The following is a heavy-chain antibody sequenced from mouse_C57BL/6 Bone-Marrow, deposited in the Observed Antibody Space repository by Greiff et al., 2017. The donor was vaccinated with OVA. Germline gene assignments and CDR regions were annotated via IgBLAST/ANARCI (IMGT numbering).Heavy chain of an antibody. V-gene: IGHV1-19*01. CDR3: AQRGYDYDYYFDY. CDR2: INPYNGGT. D-gene: IGHD2-4*01. CDR1: GYTFPDYY. J-gene: IGHJ2*01. Sequence: EVKLQQSGPVLVKPGASVKLSCKASGYTFPDYYMNWVKQSHGKSLEWIGVINPYNGGTSYNQKFKGKATLTVDKSSSTAYMELNSLTSEDSAVYYCAQRGYDYDYYFDYWGQGTTLTVSS.